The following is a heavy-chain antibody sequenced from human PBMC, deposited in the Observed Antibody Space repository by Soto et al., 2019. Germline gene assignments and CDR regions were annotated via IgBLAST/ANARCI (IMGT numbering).Heavy chain of an antibody. D-gene: IGHD2-2*01. CDR3: SRVGCSNSKCYTRGMDV. CDR1: GGSISGYY. Sequence: SETLSLTCTVSGGSISGYYWSWVRQPAGKGLEWVGRIYSDGTTNYSPSLKSRVTMSLDTSKDQFSLHLNSVTAADTAVYYCSRVGCSNSKCYTRGMDVWGQGTTVTVSS. J-gene: IGHJ6*02. V-gene: IGHV4-4*07. CDR2: IYSDGTT.